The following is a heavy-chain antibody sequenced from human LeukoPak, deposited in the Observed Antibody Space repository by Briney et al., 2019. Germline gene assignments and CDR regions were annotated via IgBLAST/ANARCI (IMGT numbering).Heavy chain of an antibody. CDR1: GGSFSGYY. V-gene: IGHV4-34*01. CDR2: INHSGST. CDR3: ARVYYDFWSGFERDAFDI. Sequence: KPSETLSLTCAVYGGSFSGYYWSWIRQPPGKGLEWIGEINHSGSTNYNPSLKSRVTISVDTSKNQFSLKLSSVTAADTAVYYCARVYYDFWSGFERDAFDIWGQGTMVTVSS. D-gene: IGHD3-3*01. J-gene: IGHJ3*02.